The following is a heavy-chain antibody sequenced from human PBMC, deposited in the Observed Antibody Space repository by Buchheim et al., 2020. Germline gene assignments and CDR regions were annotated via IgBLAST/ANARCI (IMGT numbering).Heavy chain of an antibody. J-gene: IGHJ4*02. CDR3: ARPPLAYFGWLSIDY. CDR1: GFTFSSYG. Sequence: QVQLVESGGGVVQPGRSLRLSCEASGFTFSSYGMNWVRQAPGKGLEWVAVISYDGSNKYYADSVKGRFTISRDNSKNTLYLQMNSLRAEDTALYYCARPPLAYFGWLSIDYWGQGTL. V-gene: IGHV3-30*03. D-gene: IGHD3-9*01. CDR2: ISYDGSNK.